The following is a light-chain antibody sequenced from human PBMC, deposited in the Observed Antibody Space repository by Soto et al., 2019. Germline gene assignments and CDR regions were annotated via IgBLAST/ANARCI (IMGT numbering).Light chain of an antibody. V-gene: IGLV1-44*01. CDR3: AAWDDGLTGVI. CDR1: SSNVGSNT. J-gene: IGLJ2*01. CDR2: RNE. Sequence: QSALAQPPSASGTPGQRVTISCSGSSSNVGSNTVDWYQHVAGTAPKLLIYRNEKRPSGVPARFSGSKSGTSASLAISGLQSDDEAEYFCAAWDDGLTGVIFGGGNKLTVL.